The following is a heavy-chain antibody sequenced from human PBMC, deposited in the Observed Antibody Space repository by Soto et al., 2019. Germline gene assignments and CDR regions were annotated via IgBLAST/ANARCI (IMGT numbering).Heavy chain of an antibody. Sequence: GGALRLSCTASGFTYGDYAMSWVRQAPGKGLEWVGFIRSKAYGGTTEYAASVKGRFTISRDDSKSIAYLQMNSLKTEDTAVYYCSLPYYVILTGYSPGGPPYGMDVSDQRSTVTVSS. CDR2: IRSKAYGGTT. D-gene: IGHD3-9*01. V-gene: IGHV3-49*04. J-gene: IGHJ6*02. CDR1: GFTYGDYA. CDR3: SLPYYVILTGYSPGGPPYGMDV.